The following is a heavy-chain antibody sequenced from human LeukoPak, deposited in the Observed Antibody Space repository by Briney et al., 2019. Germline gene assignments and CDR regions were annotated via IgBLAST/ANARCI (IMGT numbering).Heavy chain of an antibody. D-gene: IGHD3-9*01. Sequence: ASVKVSCKASGGTFSSYAISWVRQAPGRGLEWMGRIIPILGIANYAQKFQGRVTITADKSTSTAYMELSSLRSEDTAVYYCARGDIQGHYYYGMDVWGQGTTVTVSS. CDR1: GGTFSSYA. CDR2: IIPILGIA. J-gene: IGHJ6*02. V-gene: IGHV1-69*04. CDR3: ARGDIQGHYYYGMDV.